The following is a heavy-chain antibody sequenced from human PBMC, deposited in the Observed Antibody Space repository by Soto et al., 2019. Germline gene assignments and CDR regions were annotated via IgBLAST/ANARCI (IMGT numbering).Heavy chain of an antibody. J-gene: IGHJ5*02. CDR1: GGSISSGGYY. CDR2: IYYSGST. V-gene: IGHV4-31*03. CDR3: ARVLKVRGVIIGWFDP. Sequence: QVQLQESGPGLVKPSQTLSLTCTVSGGSISSGGYYWSWIRQHPGKGLEWIGYIYYSGSTYYNPSLKSRVTISVDTSKNQFYLKLSSVTAADTAGYYCARVLKVRGVIIGWFDPWGQGTLVTVSS. D-gene: IGHD3-10*01.